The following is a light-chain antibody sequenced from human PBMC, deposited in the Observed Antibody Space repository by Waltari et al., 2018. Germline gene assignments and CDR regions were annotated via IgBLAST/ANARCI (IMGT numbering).Light chain of an antibody. CDR2: YDN. V-gene: IGLV3-21*04. CDR1: HIGSTS. CDR3: QVWDNYSDHWV. Sequence: SYVLTQPPSLSVAPGTTARITWGGNHIGSTSVHWCQQKAGQAPVVVISYDNDRPSGIPERFSASNSGNMATLTISRVEAGDEADYYCQVWDNYSDHWVFGGGTKLTVL. J-gene: IGLJ3*02.